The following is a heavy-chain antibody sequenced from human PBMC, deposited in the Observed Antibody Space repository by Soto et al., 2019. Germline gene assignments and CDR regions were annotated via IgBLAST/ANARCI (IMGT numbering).Heavy chain of an antibody. CDR2: IYYSGST. V-gene: IGHV4-39*01. Sequence: PSETLSLTCTVSGDSIRSSSYDWGWIRQPPGKGLEWIGSIYYSGSTYYNPSLKSRVTISVDTSKNQFSLNLSSVTAADTAVYYCASITMVRGVIIGVWNWGQGTLVTVS. CDR1: GDSIRSSSYD. CDR3: ASITMVRGVIIGVWN. J-gene: IGHJ4*02. D-gene: IGHD3-10*01.